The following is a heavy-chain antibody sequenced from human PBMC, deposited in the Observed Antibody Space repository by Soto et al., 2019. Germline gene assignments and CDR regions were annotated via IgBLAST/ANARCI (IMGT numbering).Heavy chain of an antibody. J-gene: IGHJ4*02. CDR2: IKQDGSEK. V-gene: IGHV3-7*01. CDR1: GFTFSSDW. D-gene: IGHD3-22*01. Sequence: GGSLRLSCAASGFTFSSDWMSWVRQAPGKGLEWVANIKQDGSEKYYVDSVKGRFTISRDNAKNSMYLQMNSLRAEDTAVYYCARDYRPLYYYDSSGYYVDWGQGTLVTVSS. CDR3: ARDYRPLYYYDSSGYYVD.